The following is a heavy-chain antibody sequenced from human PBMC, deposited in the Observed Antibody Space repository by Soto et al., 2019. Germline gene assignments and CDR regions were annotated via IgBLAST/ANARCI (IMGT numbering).Heavy chain of an antibody. D-gene: IGHD3-22*01. J-gene: IGHJ4*02. CDR3: AKVQEDYYDSSGYYSY. V-gene: IGHV3-23*01. CDR1: GFTFSSYA. CDR2: ISGSGGST. Sequence: VGSLRLSCAASGFTFSSYAMSWVRQAPGKGLEWVSSISGSGGSTYYADSVKGRFTISRDNSKNTLYLQMNRLRAEDTAVYYCAKVQEDYYDSSGYYSYWGQGTLVTVS.